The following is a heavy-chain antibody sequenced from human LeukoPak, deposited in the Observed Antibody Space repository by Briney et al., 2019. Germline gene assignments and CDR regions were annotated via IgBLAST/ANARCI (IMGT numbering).Heavy chain of an antibody. CDR3: ARQNGYNPDY. D-gene: IGHD5-24*01. Sequence: SETLSLTCTVSGGSISSSSYYWGWIRQPPGKGLEWIGSIYYSGSTYYNPSLKSRVTISVDTSKNQLSLKLSSVTAADTAVYYCARQNGYNPDYWGQGTLVTVSS. J-gene: IGHJ4*02. CDR1: GGSISSSSYY. V-gene: IGHV4-39*01. CDR2: IYYSGST.